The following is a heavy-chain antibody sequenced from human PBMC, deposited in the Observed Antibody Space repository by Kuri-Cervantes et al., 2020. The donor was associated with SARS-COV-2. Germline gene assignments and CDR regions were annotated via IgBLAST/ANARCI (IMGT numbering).Heavy chain of an antibody. J-gene: IGHJ6*02. CDR1: GYTFTSYY. Sequence: ASVKVSCKASGYTFTSYYMHWVRQAPGQGLEWMGIINPSGGSTSYAQKFQGRATMTRDTSTSTVYMELSSLRSEDTAVYYCARVLLWFGESRYYYGMDVWGQGTTVTVSS. CDR3: ARVLLWFGESRYYYGMDV. CDR2: INPSGGST. V-gene: IGHV1-46*01. D-gene: IGHD3-10*01.